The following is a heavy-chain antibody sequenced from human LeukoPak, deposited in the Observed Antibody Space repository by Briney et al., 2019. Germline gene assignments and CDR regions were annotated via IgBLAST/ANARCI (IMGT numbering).Heavy chain of an antibody. D-gene: IGHD6-6*01. J-gene: IGHJ4*02. CDR1: GGSISTNDYY. V-gene: IGHV4-39*01. CDR2: IYYSGST. CDR3: ARHRGSSSLFDY. Sequence: SETLSLTCTVSGGSISTNDYYWDWIRQPPGMGLEYIGSIYYSGSTYYNPSLKSRVTISVDTSKNQFSLRLSSVTAADTAVYYCARHRGSSSLFDYWGQGTLVTVSS.